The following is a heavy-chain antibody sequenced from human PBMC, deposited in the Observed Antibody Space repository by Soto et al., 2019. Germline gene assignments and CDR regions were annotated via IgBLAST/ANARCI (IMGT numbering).Heavy chain of an antibody. CDR1: VFTFSSYS. Sequence: XGSLRLSCAASVFTFSSYSMNWVRQAPGKGLEWVSSISSSSGHIYYADSLKGRFTISRDNAKNSLYLQMNSLRAEDTAVYYCTRHWLANREFDYWGQGTLVTVSS. V-gene: IGHV3-21*01. CDR2: ISSSSGHI. D-gene: IGHD6-19*01. CDR3: TRHWLANREFDY. J-gene: IGHJ4*02.